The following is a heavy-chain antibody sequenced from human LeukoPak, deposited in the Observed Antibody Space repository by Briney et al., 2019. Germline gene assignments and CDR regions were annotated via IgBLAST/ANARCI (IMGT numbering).Heavy chain of an antibody. CDR1: GGTFTSYA. CDR2: IIPIFGTA. D-gene: IGHD3-10*01. Sequence: GSSVKVSCKASGGTFTSYAISWVGQAPGQGLEWMGGIIPIFGTANYAQKFQGRVTITADKSTSTAYMELSSLRSEDTAVYYCARDRYYGSGSPEGFDAFDIWGQGTMVTVSS. J-gene: IGHJ3*02. CDR3: ARDRYYGSGSPEGFDAFDI. V-gene: IGHV1-69*06.